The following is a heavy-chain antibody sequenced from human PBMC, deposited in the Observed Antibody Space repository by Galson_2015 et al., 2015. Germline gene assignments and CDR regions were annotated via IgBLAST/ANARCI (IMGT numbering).Heavy chain of an antibody. CDR3: NGWVAGTSY. CDR1: GFTFSGSA. CDR2: IRNKANSYAS. Sequence: SLRLSCAASGFTFSGSAMHWVRQAPGKGLEWVGRIRNKANSYASAYAASVKGSITISRADSKNTAYLQMNSLKNEATAVYYGNGWVAGTSYWGQGTLVTVSS. D-gene: IGHD6-19*01. V-gene: IGHV3-73*01. J-gene: IGHJ4*02.